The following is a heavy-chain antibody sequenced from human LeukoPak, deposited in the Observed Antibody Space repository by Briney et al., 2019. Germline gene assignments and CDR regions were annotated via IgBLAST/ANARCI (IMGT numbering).Heavy chain of an antibody. V-gene: IGHV1-2*02. J-gene: IGHJ4*02. CDR3: VRHYYDSSGYSTYFDY. CDR2: INPNSGGT. CDR1: GYTFTGYY. D-gene: IGHD3-22*01. Sequence: ASVKVSCKASGYTFTGYYMQWVRQAPGQGLEWMGWINPNSGGTNYAQKFQGRVTMTRDTSISTAYMELSRLRSDDTAVYYCVRHYYDSSGYSTYFDYWGQGTLVTVSS.